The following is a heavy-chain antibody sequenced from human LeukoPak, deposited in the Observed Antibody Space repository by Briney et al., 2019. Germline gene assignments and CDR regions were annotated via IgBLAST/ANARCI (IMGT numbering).Heavy chain of an antibody. Sequence: PGGSLRLSCVASGFTFSTYEMNWVRQAPGKGLEWLSYISSSGGTIYSADSVKGRFTVSRDNSKNTLYLQMKSLRAEDTAVYYCAKGGGYEAQYYYYYLDVWGKGTTVTISS. V-gene: IGHV3-48*03. CDR3: AKGGGYEAQYYYYYLDV. CDR1: GFTFSTYE. J-gene: IGHJ6*03. D-gene: IGHD5-12*01. CDR2: ISSSGGTI.